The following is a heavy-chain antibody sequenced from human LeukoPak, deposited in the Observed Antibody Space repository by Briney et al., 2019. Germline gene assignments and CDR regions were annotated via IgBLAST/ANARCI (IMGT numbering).Heavy chain of an antibody. J-gene: IGHJ3*02. D-gene: IGHD2-21*02. CDR1: GGSFSGYY. Sequence: PSETLSLTCAVSGGSFSGYYWSWIRQPPGKGLEWIGEINHSGSTNYNPSLKSRVTISVDTSKNQFSLKLSSVNAADTAVYYCARGRGYMYCGGDCLAFDIWGQGTMVTVSS. CDR3: ARGRGYMYCGGDCLAFDI. CDR2: INHSGST. V-gene: IGHV4-34*01.